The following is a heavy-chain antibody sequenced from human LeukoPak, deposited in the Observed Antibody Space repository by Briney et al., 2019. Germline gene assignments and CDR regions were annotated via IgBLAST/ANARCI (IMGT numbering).Heavy chain of an antibody. Sequence: ASVKVSCKVSGYTLTELSMHWVRQAPGKGLEWMGGFDPEDGETIYAQKFQGRVTMTEDTSTDTAYMELSSLRSEDTAVYYCATEYYSGGWYHRFDYWGQGTLVTVSS. CDR2: FDPEDGET. CDR3: ATEYYSGGWYHRFDY. CDR1: GYTLTELS. J-gene: IGHJ4*02. D-gene: IGHD6-19*01. V-gene: IGHV1-24*01.